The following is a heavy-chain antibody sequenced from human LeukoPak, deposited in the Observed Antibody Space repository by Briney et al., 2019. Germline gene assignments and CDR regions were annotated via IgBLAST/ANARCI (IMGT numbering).Heavy chain of an antibody. J-gene: IGHJ5*02. Sequence: ASVKVSCKASGYTFTSYATHWVRQAPGQRLEWMGWINAGNGNTKYSQKFQGRVTITRDTSASTAYMELSSLRSEDTAVYYCARDVGYCSGGSCDNWFDPWGQGALVTVSS. CDR2: INAGNGNT. D-gene: IGHD2-15*01. V-gene: IGHV1-3*01. CDR3: ARDVGYCSGGSCDNWFDP. CDR1: GYTFTSYA.